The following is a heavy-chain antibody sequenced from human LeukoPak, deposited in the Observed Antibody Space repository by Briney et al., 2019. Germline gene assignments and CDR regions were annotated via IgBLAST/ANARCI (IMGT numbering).Heavy chain of an antibody. D-gene: IGHD5-18*01. CDR2: IYYRGST. CDR3: ARGWLHFDY. V-gene: IGHV4-31*03. CDR1: GGSISSGGYY. J-gene: IGHJ4*02. Sequence: SETLSLTCTVSGGSISSGGYYWSWIRQHPGKGLEWIGYIYYRGSTYCNPSLKSRVTISVDTSKNQFSLKLSSVTAADTTVYYCARGWLHFDYWGQGTLVTVSS.